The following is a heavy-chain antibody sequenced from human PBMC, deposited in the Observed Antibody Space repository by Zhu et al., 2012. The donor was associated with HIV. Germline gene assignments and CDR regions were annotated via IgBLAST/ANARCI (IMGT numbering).Heavy chain of an antibody. CDR3: AREVGCSGGSCYYYYGMDV. V-gene: IGHV4-38-2*02. D-gene: IGHD2-15*01. CDR2: IYHSGST. CDR1: GYSISSGYY. J-gene: IGHJ6*02. Sequence: QVQLQESGPGLVKPSETLSLTCAVSGYSISSGYYWGWIRQPPGKGLEWIGSIYHSGSTYYNPSLKSRVTISVDTSKNQFSLKLSSVTAADTAVYYCAREVGCSGGSCYYYYGMDVWGQGTTVTVSS.